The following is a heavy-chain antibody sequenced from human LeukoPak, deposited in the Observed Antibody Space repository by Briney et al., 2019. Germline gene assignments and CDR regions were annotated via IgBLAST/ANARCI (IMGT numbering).Heavy chain of an antibody. Sequence: SETLSLTCAVYGGSFSGYYWSWIRQPPGKGLEWIGEINHSGSTNYNPSLKSRVTISVDTSKNQFSLKLSSVTAADTAVYYCARIVVVPAATPEYNWFDPWGQGTLVTVPS. CDR3: ARIVVVPAATPEYNWFDP. J-gene: IGHJ5*02. CDR2: INHSGST. CDR1: GGSFSGYY. V-gene: IGHV4-34*01. D-gene: IGHD2-2*01.